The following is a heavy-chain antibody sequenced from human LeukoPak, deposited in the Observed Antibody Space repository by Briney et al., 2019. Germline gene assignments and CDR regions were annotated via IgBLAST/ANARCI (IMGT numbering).Heavy chain of an antibody. Sequence: SVKVSCKTSGGTFNNSAISWVRQAPGQGLEWLGGIMPLFGTAGYAQKFQGRVTITKDESTRTVYLELTSLTSNDTAVYYCARDVHGDYGSGWFDPWGQGTLVSVSS. CDR1: GGTFNNSA. CDR3: ARDVHGDYGSGWFDP. D-gene: IGHD4-17*01. J-gene: IGHJ5*02. CDR2: IMPLFGTA. V-gene: IGHV1-69*05.